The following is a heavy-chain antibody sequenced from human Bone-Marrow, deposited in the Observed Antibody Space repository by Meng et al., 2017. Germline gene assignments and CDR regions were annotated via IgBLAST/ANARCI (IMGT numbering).Heavy chain of an antibody. CDR3: AREKYGGYVDY. Sequence: GESLKISCAASGFIFSSYGMSWVRQAPGKGLEWVSCISSSRTYIYYADSMKGRFTISRDNAKNSLYLQMNSLRAEDTAVYYCAREKYGGYVDYWGQGTLVTVAS. CDR2: ISSSRTYI. V-gene: IGHV3-21*01. CDR1: GFIFSSYG. D-gene: IGHD4-23*01. J-gene: IGHJ4*02.